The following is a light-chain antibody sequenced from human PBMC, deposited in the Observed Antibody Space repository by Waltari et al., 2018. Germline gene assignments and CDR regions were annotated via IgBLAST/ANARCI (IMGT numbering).Light chain of an antibody. V-gene: IGLV2-14*03. J-gene: IGLJ2*01. CDR1: SSDVGAYNY. Sequence: QSALTQPASVSGSPGQSITISCPGTSSDVGAYNYVSWYQQPPGKVPKLIYDVSHRPSGVSFRFSGSKSDNTASLTISGLQAEDEADYYCISYTTSDTMIFGGGTKLTVL. CDR2: DVS. CDR3: ISYTTSDTMI.